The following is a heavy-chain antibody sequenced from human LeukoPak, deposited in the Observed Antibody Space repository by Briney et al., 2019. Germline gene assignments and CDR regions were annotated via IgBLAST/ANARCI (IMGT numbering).Heavy chain of an antibody. CDR2: VGIDSGNT. Sequence: GGSLRLSCAASGFPFSDYSMNWVRQAPGKGLEWISYVGIDSGNTYSADSVKGRFTISADKAKNSLVLQMNSLRVEDTAVYYCARDYKYAFDNWGQGTLVTVSS. D-gene: IGHD5-24*01. J-gene: IGHJ4*02. V-gene: IGHV3-48*01. CDR1: GFPFSDYS. CDR3: ARDYKYAFDN.